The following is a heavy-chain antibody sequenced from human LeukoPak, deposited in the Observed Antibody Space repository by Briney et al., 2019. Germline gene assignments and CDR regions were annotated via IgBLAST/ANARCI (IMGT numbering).Heavy chain of an antibody. V-gene: IGHV3-23*01. CDR2: ISGSGGST. CDR1: GFTFSSYA. Sequence: PGGSLRLSCAASGFTFSSYAMSWVRQAPGKGLEWVSAISGSGGSTYYADSVKGRFTISRDNAKNSLYLQMNSLRAEDTAVYYCARDPRYCSGGSCRYFDYWGQGTLVTVSS. CDR3: ARDPRYCSGGSCRYFDY. J-gene: IGHJ4*02. D-gene: IGHD2-15*01.